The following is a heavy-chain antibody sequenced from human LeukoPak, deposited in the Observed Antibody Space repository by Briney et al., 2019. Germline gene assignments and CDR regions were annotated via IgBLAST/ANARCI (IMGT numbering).Heavy chain of an antibody. V-gene: IGHV3-23*01. Sequence: PGGSLRLSCAASGFTFSSYAMSWVRQAPGKGLEWVSAISGSGGSTYYADSVKGRFTISRDNSKNTPYLQMNSLRAEDTAVYYCAKDLGDYEDYFDYWGQGTLVTVSS. CDR1: GFTFSSYA. J-gene: IGHJ4*02. D-gene: IGHD4-17*01. CDR3: AKDLGDYEDYFDY. CDR2: ISGSGGST.